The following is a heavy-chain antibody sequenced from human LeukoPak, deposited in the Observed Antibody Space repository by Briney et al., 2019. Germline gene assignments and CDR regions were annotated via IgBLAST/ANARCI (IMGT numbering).Heavy chain of an antibody. J-gene: IGHJ6*03. D-gene: IGHD6-19*01. CDR1: GYTFTTYA. CDR2: IHTNTGNP. Sequence: ASVKVSCKASGYTFTTYAMNWVRQAPGQGLEWMGWIHTNTGNPTYAQGFTGRFVFSLDTSVSTAYLQISSLKAEDTAVYYCARSARLVRDLYYYMDVWGKGTTVTVSS. V-gene: IGHV7-4-1*02. CDR3: ARSARLVRDLYYYMDV.